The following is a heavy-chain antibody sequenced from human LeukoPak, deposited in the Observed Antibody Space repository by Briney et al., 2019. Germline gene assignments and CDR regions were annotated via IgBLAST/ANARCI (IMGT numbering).Heavy chain of an antibody. Sequence: SETLSLTCTVSGGSISSYYWSWIRQPPGKGLEWIGYIYYSGSTNYNPSLKSRVTISVDTSKNQFSLKLHSVTAADTAVYYCARSYSDYDYFDSWGREPWSPSP. CDR3: ARSYSDYDYFDS. V-gene: IGHV4-59*12. CDR2: IYYSGST. CDR1: GGSISSYY. J-gene: IGHJ4*02. D-gene: IGHD4-11*01.